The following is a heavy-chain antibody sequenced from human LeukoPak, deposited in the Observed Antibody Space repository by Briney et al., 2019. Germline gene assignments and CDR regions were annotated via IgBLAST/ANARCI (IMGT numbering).Heavy chain of an antibody. D-gene: IGHD3-3*01. CDR1: GFTFSSYA. Sequence: GGSLRLSCAASGFTFSSYAMHWVRQAPGKGLEYVSAISSNGGSTYYANSVKGRFTISRDNSKNTLYLQMGSLRAEDMAVYYCARDLTISASYYYYYMDVWGKGTTVTVSS. CDR2: ISSNGGST. CDR3: ARDLTISASYYYYYMDV. V-gene: IGHV3-64*01. J-gene: IGHJ6*03.